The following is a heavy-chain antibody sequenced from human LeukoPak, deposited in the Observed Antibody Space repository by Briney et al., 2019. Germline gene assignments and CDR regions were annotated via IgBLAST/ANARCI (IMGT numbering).Heavy chain of an antibody. CDR1: GYTLTSYD. V-gene: IGHV1-8*01. CDR3: ARVSSGWYGYYYYGMDV. J-gene: IGHJ6*02. CDR2: MNPNSGNT. D-gene: IGHD6-19*01. Sequence: ASVKVSCKASGYTLTSYDINWVRQATGQGLEWMGWMNPNSGNTGYAQKFQGRVTMTRNTSISTAYMELSSLRSEDTAVYYCARVSSGWYGYYYYGMDVWGQGTTVTVSS.